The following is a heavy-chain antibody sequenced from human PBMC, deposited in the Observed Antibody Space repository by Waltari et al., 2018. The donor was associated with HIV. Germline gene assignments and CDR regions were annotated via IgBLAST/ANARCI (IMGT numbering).Heavy chain of an antibody. CDR3: TRDQAVVVVAAAFDY. V-gene: IGHV3-49*05. Sequence: EVQLVESGGGLVKPGRSLRLSCTASVFTFGDYAMSWFRQAPGKGLEWVGFIRSKAYGGTTEYAASVKGRFTISRDDSKSIAYLQMNSLKTEDTAVYYCTRDQAVVVVAAAFDYWGQGTLVTVSS. J-gene: IGHJ4*02. CDR2: IRSKAYGGTT. CDR1: VFTFGDYA. D-gene: IGHD2-15*01.